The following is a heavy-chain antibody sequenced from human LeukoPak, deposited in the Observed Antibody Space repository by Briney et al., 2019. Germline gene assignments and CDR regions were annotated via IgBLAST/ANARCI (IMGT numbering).Heavy chain of an antibody. CDR2: ISGSGVSA. Sequence: QPGGSLRLSCAASGFTFSSYAMSWVRQAPGKGLEWVSAISGSGVSAYYADSVKGRFTVSRDNSKKTMYLQMNSLRVEDTAVYYCAKAPTVEMASQNFDHWGQGTLVTVSS. J-gene: IGHJ4*02. CDR3: AKAPTVEMASQNFDH. V-gene: IGHV3-23*01. D-gene: IGHD5-24*01. CDR1: GFTFSSYA.